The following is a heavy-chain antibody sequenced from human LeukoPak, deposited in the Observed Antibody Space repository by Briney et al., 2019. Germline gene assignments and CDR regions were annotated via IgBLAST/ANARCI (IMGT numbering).Heavy chain of an antibody. D-gene: IGHD6-19*01. J-gene: IGHJ4*02. CDR3: ARKAVATAGIALDN. V-gene: IGHV3-23*01. CDR2: INHGDNNN. CDR1: GFTFRNYA. Sequence: GGSLRLSCAASGFTFRNYAMSWVRQAPGKGLEWVSHINHGDNNNFYADSVKGRFTLSRDSSKNTLYLQMNSLRAEDTAIYYCARKAVATAGIALDNWGQGTVVTVSS.